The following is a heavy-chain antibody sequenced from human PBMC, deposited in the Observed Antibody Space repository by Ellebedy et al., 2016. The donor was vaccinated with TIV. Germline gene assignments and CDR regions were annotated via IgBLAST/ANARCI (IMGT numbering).Heavy chain of an antibody. CDR1: GESFSHYY. J-gene: IGHJ6*02. V-gene: IGHV4-34*01. CDR3: ARDLGRYGMDV. CDR2: INHRGST. Sequence: MPGGSLRLSCAVYGESFSHYYWNWIRQPPGKGLEWIGEINHRGSTKYNPSLKSRVTLSVDTSKNQFSLDMTSVTAADTATYYCARDLGRYGMDVWGQGTTVTVSS.